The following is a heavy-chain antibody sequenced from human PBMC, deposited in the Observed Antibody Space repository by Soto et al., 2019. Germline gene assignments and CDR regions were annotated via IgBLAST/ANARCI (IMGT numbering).Heavy chain of an antibody. CDR2: IYYSGST. V-gene: IGHV4-59*08. Sequence: SETLSLTCTVSGGSISSYYWSWIRQPPGKGLEWIGYIYYSGSTNYNPSLKSRVTISVDTSKNQFSLKLSSVTAADTAVYYCAGWGTSCSGGSCYGTFDYWGQGTLVTVSS. D-gene: IGHD2-15*01. CDR1: GGSISSYY. J-gene: IGHJ4*02. CDR3: AGWGTSCSGGSCYGTFDY.